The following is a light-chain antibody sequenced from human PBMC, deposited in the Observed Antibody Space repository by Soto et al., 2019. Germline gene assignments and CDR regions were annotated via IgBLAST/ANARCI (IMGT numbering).Light chain of an antibody. V-gene: IGKV1-5*03. CDR3: QLSDSALT. Sequence: DIQMTQSPSTLSASVGDRVTITCRASQSISSWLAWYQQKPGKAPKLLIYKASSLESGVPSRFSGSGSGTEFTLTISSLQPDDFATYYCQLSDSALTFGQGTRLEIK. CDR2: KAS. J-gene: IGKJ5*01. CDR1: QSISSW.